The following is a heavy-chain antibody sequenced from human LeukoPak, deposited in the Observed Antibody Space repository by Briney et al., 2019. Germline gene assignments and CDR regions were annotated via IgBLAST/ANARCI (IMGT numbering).Heavy chain of an antibody. J-gene: IGHJ4*02. CDR2: IYHSGST. V-gene: IGHV4-38-2*01. CDR1: GYSISSGYY. CDR3: ARLPRCTNERRNMVD. D-gene: IGHD1-1*01. Sequence: PSETLSLTCAVSGYSISSGYYWGWIRQPPGKGLEWIGSIYHSGSTYYNPSLKSRVTISVDTSKNQFSLKLSSVTAADTAVYYCARLPRCTNERRNMVDWGQGTLVTVSS.